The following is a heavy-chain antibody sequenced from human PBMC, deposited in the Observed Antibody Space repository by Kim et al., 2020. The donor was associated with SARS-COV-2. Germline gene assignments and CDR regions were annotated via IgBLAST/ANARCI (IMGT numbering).Heavy chain of an antibody. D-gene: IGHD3-9*01. CDR3: ARANLRYFDWLLARYFDY. Sequence: SETLSLTCAVYGGSFSGYYWSWIRQPPGKGLEWIGEINHSGSTNYNPSLKSRVTISVDTSKNQFSLKLSSVTAADTAVYYCARANLRYFDWLLARYFDY. J-gene: IGHJ4*01. V-gene: IGHV4-34*01. CDR1: GGSFSGYY. CDR2: INHSGST.